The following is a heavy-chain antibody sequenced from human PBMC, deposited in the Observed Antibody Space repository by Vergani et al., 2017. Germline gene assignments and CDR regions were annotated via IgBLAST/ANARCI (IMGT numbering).Heavy chain of an antibody. V-gene: IGHV1-69*01. J-gene: IGHJ6*03. CDR1: GGTFKSNT. Sequence: QVQLVQSGAEVKKPGSSVKVSCKTSGGTFKSNTFSWVRQAPGQGLEWMGGIIPIFGTADYAQDFQGRLSITADESTSTVYMELSSLRSDDTAIYYCARGLHDYGGPGHYYYYMDVWGKGTTVTVSS. CDR3: ARGLHDYGGPGHYYYYMDV. CDR2: IIPIFGTA. D-gene: IGHD4-23*01.